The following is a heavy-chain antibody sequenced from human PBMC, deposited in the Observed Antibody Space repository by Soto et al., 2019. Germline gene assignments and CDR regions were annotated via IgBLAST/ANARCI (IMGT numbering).Heavy chain of an antibody. CDR2: ILSSDEK. CDR1: GFSLRNARMG. Sequence: QVTLKESGPVLVKPTETLTLTCTVSGFSLRNARMGVSWIRQPPGKALEWLAHILSSDEKSYNTSLNGRVTLSKDTSNSQVVLTMTYVDPVDTATYFCARMLAVNYYYYYVDVWGEGTTVTVSS. D-gene: IGHD3-22*01. J-gene: IGHJ6*03. V-gene: IGHV2-26*01. CDR3: ARMLAVNYYYYYVDV.